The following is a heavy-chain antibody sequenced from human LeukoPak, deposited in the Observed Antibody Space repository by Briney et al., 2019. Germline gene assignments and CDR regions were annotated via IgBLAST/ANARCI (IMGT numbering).Heavy chain of an antibody. J-gene: IGHJ4*02. D-gene: IGHD4-23*01. Sequence: GGSLRLSCAASGFTFSSYAIHWVRQAPGKGLEWVAVISYDGSNKYYADSVKGRFTISRDNSKNTLYLQVNSLRAEDTAIYYCAKDGAKHGGPTYYFDYWGQGILVTVSS. CDR3: AKDGAKHGGPTYYFDY. V-gene: IGHV3-30-3*01. CDR1: GFTFSSYA. CDR2: ISYDGSNK.